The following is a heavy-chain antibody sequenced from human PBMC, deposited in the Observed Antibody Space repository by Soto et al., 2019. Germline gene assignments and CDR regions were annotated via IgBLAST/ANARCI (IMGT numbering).Heavy chain of an antibody. Sequence: SETLSFTCTVSGGSVSSGSYHWNWIRQPPGKGLEWIGYIYYTGGTNYNPSLASRVTVSVDTSKNQFSLKVTSVTAADTAVYYCARHQDYYDGKGAFDIWGQGTMVTVSS. D-gene: IGHD3-22*01. CDR3: ARHQDYYDGKGAFDI. J-gene: IGHJ3*02. V-gene: IGHV4-61*01. CDR1: GGSVSSGSYH. CDR2: IYYTGGT.